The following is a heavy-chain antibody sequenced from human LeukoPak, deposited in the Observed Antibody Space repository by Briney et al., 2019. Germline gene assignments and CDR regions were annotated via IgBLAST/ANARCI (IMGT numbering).Heavy chain of an antibody. J-gene: IGHJ4*02. CDR3: ARGRPGYSSSWYGDY. D-gene: IGHD6-13*01. CDR2: INPSGGST. CDR1: GYTFTSYY. V-gene: IGHV1-46*01. Sequence: GASVKVSCKASGYTFTSYYMHWVRQAPGQGLEWMGIINPSGGSTSYAQKFQGRVTMTRNTSISTAYLELSSLRSEDTAVYYCARGRPGYSSSWYGDYWGQGTLVTVSS.